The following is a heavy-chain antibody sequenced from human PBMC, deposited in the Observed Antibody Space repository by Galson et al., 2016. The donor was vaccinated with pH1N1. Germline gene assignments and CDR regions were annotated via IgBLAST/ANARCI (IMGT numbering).Heavy chain of an antibody. Sequence: SLRLSCAASGFIFSDYWMSWVRQAPGKGLEWVAKINQDGSRKYYVDSMKGRCTISRDNAENSLSLQMNSLRAEDTALYYCATEDYYTSLYWGQGILVTVS. CDR2: INQDGSRK. V-gene: IGHV3-7*01. D-gene: IGHD1-26*01. CDR1: GFIFSDYW. CDR3: ATEDYYTSLY. J-gene: IGHJ4*02.